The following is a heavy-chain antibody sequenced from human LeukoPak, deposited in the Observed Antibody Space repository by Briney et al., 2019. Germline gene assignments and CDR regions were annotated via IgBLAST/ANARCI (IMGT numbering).Heavy chain of an antibody. J-gene: IGHJ4*02. V-gene: IGHV4-34*01. Sequence: PSETLSLTCAVYGGXFSDYACGWIRQPPGKGLEWIGEINHSGSANYNPSLKSRVTVSVDTSKNQFSLRLSSVTAADTALYYCARHAAFADYQSHLTHFDYWGQGTLVTVSS. CDR2: INHSGSA. CDR1: GGXFSDYA. D-gene: IGHD4/OR15-4a*01. CDR3: ARHAAFADYQSHLTHFDY.